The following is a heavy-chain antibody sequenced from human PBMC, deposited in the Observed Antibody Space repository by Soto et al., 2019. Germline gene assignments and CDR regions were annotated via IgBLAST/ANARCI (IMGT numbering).Heavy chain of an antibody. CDR1: GGSISSGGYY. J-gene: IGHJ4*02. CDR3: ARSGYSYGPNPFLY. CDR2: IYYSGST. V-gene: IGHV4-31*03. D-gene: IGHD5-18*01. Sequence: SETLSLTCTVSGGSISSGGYYWSWIRQHPGKGLEWIGYIYYSGSTYYNPSLKSRVTISVDTSKNQFSLKLSSVTAADTAVYYCARSGYSYGPNPFLYWGQGTLVIVS.